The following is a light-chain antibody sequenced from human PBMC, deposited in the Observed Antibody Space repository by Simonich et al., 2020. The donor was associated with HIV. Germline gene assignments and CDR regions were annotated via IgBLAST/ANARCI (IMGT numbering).Light chain of an antibody. CDR3: CSYAGSYTNWV. V-gene: IGLV2-11*01. CDR2: DVS. J-gene: IGLJ3*02. Sequence: QSALTQPASVSGSPGQSITISCTGTSCDVGYYNLVSWYQQHPGKTPKLMIYDVSKRPSGVPERFSGSKSGNTAYLTISGLQAEDEADYYCCSYAGSYTNWVFGGGTKLTVL. CDR1: SCDVGYYNL.